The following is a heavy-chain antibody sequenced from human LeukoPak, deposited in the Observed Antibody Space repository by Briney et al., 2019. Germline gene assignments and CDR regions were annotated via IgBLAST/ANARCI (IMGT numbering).Heavy chain of an antibody. CDR3: ARSEKQQLIDY. Sequence: SESLSLTCTVSGGSISSGSYYWSWIRQPAGKGLEWIGRIYTSGSTNYNPSLKSRVTISAATSKNQCSLKLSSVTAADTAVYYCARSEKQQLIDYWGQGNLVTVSS. CDR1: GGSISSGSYY. D-gene: IGHD6-13*01. V-gene: IGHV4-61*02. CDR2: IYTSGST. J-gene: IGHJ4*02.